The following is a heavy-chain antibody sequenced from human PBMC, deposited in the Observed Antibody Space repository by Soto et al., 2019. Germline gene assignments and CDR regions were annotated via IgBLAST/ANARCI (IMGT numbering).Heavy chain of an antibody. V-gene: IGHV4-31*03. CDR2: IYYSGST. J-gene: IGHJ4*02. Sequence: SETLSLTCTVSGGSISSGGYYWSWIRQHPGKGLEWIGYIYYSGSTYYNPSLKSRVTISVDTSKNQFSLKLSSVTAADTAVYYCARDRASIAVAPSYWGQGTLVTVSS. D-gene: IGHD6-19*01. CDR3: ARDRASIAVAPSY. CDR1: GGSISSGGYY.